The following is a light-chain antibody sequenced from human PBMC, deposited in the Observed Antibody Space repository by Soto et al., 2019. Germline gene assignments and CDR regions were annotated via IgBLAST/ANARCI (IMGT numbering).Light chain of an antibody. CDR1: SSDIGESNY. V-gene: IGLV2-14*03. CDR2: DVN. CDR3: SSYTSSDTLYV. Sequence: QSALTQPASVSGSPGQSITISCTGTSSDIGESNYVSWYQQHPGRAPRLLIYDVNSRPSGVSPRFSGSKFGNTASLTISGLQAEDEADYFCSSYTSSDTLYVFGSGTKLTVL. J-gene: IGLJ1*01.